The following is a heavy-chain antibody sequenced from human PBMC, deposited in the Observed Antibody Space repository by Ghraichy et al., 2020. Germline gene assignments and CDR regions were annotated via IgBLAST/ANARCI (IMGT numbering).Heavy chain of an antibody. V-gene: IGHV3-74*01. Sequence: SCAASGFTFTDYWMHWVRQAPGKGLVWVSRIYIDESSATYADSVKGRFTISRDNAKNTVFLQMNSLRVDDTALYYCASSAVTYYGTALDYWGQGNLVTVSS. CDR3: ASSAVTYYGTALDY. CDR1: GFTFTDYW. CDR2: IYIDESSA. J-gene: IGHJ4*02. D-gene: IGHD1-26*01.